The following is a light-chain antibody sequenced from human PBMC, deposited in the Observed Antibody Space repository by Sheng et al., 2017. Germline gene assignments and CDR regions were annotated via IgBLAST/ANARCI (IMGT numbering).Light chain of an antibody. CDR1: SSDVGGYYF. Sequence: QSALTQPPSASGSPGQSVTISCTGTSSDVGGYYFVSWYQHHPGKAPKLIIHEVTKRPSGVPDRFSGSKSGNTASLTVSGLQAEDEADYYCSSYAGSNIVLFGGGTKLTVL. CDR2: EVT. CDR3: SSYAGSNIVL. J-gene: IGLJ2*01. V-gene: IGLV2-8*01.